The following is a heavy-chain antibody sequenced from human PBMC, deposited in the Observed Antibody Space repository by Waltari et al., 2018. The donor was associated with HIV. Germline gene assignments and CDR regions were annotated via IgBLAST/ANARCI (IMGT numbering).Heavy chain of an antibody. CDR3: AKEGGRVTIAGGWFDP. D-gene: IGHD3-3*01. V-gene: IGHV1-2*02. CDR1: GYTFTGYY. Sequence: QVQLVQSGAEVKKPGASVKVSCKASGYTFTGYYMHWVRQAPGQGLEWMGWVNPKSGGTNYAQKVQGRVTMTRDTAISTAYMELSRLRSDDTAVYYCAKEGGRVTIAGGWFDPWGQGTLVTVSS. CDR2: VNPKSGGT. J-gene: IGHJ5*02.